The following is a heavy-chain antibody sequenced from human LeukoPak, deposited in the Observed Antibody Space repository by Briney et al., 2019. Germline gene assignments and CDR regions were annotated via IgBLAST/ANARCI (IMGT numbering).Heavy chain of an antibody. D-gene: IGHD2-2*02. CDR2: ISAYNGNT. J-gene: IGHJ5*02. Sequence: ASVHVSCKASGYTFTRYGLSWVRQAPGQGLEWMGWISAYNGNTNYAQKLQGRVTMTTDTSTSTAYMELGSLRSDDTAGYYWSRDRYCSSTSCYRVREENWFDAWGQGTLVTVCS. CDR3: SRDRYCSSTSCYRVREENWFDA. V-gene: IGHV1-18*01. CDR1: GYTFTRYG.